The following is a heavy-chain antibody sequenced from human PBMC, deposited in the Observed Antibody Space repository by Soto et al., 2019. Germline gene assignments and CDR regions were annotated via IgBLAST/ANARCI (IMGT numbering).Heavy chain of an antibody. CDR2: ITHSGGT. J-gene: IGHJ1*01. D-gene: IGHD6-13*01. CDR1: GVSFSGYF. Sequence: SETLSLTCAVSGVSFSGYFWSWIRQPPGKGLEWIGEITHSGGTNYNPSLKSRVTISVDTSKNQFSLKVTSVTAADTGVYYCARGSSTSSWYLQHWGQGTPVTSPQ. CDR3: ARGSSTSSWYLQH. V-gene: IGHV4-34*01.